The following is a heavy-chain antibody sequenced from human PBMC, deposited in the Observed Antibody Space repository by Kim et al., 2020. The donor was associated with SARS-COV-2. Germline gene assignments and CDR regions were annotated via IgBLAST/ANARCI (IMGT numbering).Heavy chain of an antibody. J-gene: IGHJ6*02. D-gene: IGHD3-10*01. V-gene: IGHV3-21*01. CDR3: ARDQAPFLNYYGSGSYYKDYYYGMDV. Sequence: GGSLRLSCAASGFTFSSYSMNWVRQAPGKVLEWVSSISSSSSYIYYADSVKGRFTISRDNAKNSLYLQMNSLRAEDTAVYYCARDQAPFLNYYGSGSYYKDYYYGMDVWGQGTTVTVSS. CDR2: ISSSSSYI. CDR1: GFTFSSYS.